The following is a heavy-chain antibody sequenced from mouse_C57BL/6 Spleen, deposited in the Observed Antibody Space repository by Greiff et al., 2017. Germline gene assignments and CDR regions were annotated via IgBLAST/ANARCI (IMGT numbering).Heavy chain of an antibody. V-gene: IGHV1-64*01. CDR1: GYTFTSYW. CDR2: IRPNSGST. CDR3: ARGGYYYASDWYFDV. J-gene: IGHJ1*03. D-gene: IGHD1-1*01. Sequence: QVQLQQPGAELVKPGASVKLSCKASGYTFTSYWMHWVKQRPGQGLEWIGMIRPNSGSTNYNEKFKSKVTLTVDKATSTAYMQLSSLTSEDSAVYYCARGGYYYASDWYFDVWGTGTTVTVSS.